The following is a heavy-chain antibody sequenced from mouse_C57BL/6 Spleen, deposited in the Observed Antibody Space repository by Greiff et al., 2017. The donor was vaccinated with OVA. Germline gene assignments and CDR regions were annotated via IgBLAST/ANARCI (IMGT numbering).Heavy chain of an antibody. J-gene: IGHJ2*01. V-gene: IGHV1-74*01. CDR2: IHPSDSDT. CDR1: GYTFTSYW. CDR3: ARSGVYDYDGGFDY. D-gene: IGHD2-4*01. Sequence: QVQLQQSGAELVKPGASVKVSCKASGYTFTSYWMHWVKQRPGQGLEWIGRIHPSDSDTNYNQKFKSKATLTVDKPSSTAYMQLSSLTSEDSAVYYCARSGVYDYDGGFDYWGQGTTLTVSS.